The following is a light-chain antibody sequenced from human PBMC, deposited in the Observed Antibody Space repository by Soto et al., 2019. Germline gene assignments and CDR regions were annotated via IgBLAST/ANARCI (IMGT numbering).Light chain of an antibody. V-gene: IGKV3-20*01. Sequence: EIVLTQSPGTLSLSPGERATLSCRASQSVSSSYLAWYQQKPGQAPRLLIYGASSRATGIPDRFSGSGSGTVFTLTISRLEHEDLAVYYCQQYGSPITFGPGTKVDIK. J-gene: IGKJ3*01. CDR1: QSVSSSY. CDR3: QQYGSPIT. CDR2: GAS.